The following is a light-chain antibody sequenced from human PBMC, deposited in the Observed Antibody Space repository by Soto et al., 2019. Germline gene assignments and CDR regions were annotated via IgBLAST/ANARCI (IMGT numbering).Light chain of an antibody. V-gene: IGKV1-5*01. J-gene: IGKJ4*01. Sequence: DIQMTQSPSTLSASVGDRVTITCRASQSISSWLAWYQQKPGKAPKLLIYDASSLESGVPSRFSSSGSGTEFTLTISSLQPDDFATYYCQQYKSYPLTFGGGTKVEIK. CDR2: DAS. CDR3: QQYKSYPLT. CDR1: QSISSW.